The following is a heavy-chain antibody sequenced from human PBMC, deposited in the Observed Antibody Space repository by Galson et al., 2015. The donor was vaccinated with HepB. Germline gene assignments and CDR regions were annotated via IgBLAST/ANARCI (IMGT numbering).Heavy chain of an antibody. CDR3: AKGLLDSGYDPSQIYYYGMDV. CDR1: GFTFSSYG. J-gene: IGHJ6*02. D-gene: IGHD5-12*01. CDR2: ISYDGSDK. Sequence: SLRLSCAASGFTFSSYGMHWVRQAPGKGLEWVAVISYDGSDKYYADSVKGRFTISRDNSKNTLYLQMNSLRAEDTAVYYCAKGLLDSGYDPSQIYYYGMDVWGQGTTVTVSS. V-gene: IGHV3-30*18.